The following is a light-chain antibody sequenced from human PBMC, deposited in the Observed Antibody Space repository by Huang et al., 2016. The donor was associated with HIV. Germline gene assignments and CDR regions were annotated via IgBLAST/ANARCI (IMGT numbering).Light chain of an antibody. V-gene: IGKV1-33*01. Sequence: DIQMTQSPSSLSASVGDRVTITCKASQDINNFLNWYQQKPGKAPKLLILEASNLQTGVPSRFSGSGSGTHFTFTITSLQRDDIGTYYCQQYDDVPISFGGGTKV. CDR2: EAS. J-gene: IGKJ4*01. CDR1: QDINNF. CDR3: QQYDDVPIS.